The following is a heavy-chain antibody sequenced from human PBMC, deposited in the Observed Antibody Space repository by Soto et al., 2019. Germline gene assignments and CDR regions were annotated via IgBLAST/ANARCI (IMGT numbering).Heavy chain of an antibody. D-gene: IGHD6-13*01. J-gene: IGHJ4*02. Sequence: PGGSLRLSCAASGFTFSSYWMTWVRQAPGKGLEWVANIKQDGSQIYYVDSVKGRFTISRDNAKNSLYLQVNSLRAEDTAVYYCAREAKQQLVLDYWGQGTLVTVSS. CDR3: AREAKQQLVLDY. V-gene: IGHV3-7*01. CDR2: IKQDGSQI. CDR1: GFTFSSYW.